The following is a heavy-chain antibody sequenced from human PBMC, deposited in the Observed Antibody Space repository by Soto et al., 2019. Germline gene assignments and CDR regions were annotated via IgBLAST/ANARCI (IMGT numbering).Heavy chain of an antibody. J-gene: IGHJ6*02. CDR2: ISYDGSNK. V-gene: IGHV3-30*18. CDR3: AKDYSGYDYYYYGMDV. Sequence: GGSLRLSCAASGFTFSSYGMHWVRQAPGKGLERVAVISYDGSNKYYADSVKGRFTISRDNSKNTLYLQMNSLRAEDTAVYYCAKDYSGYDYYYYGMDVWGQGTTVTVSS. D-gene: IGHD5-12*01. CDR1: GFTFSSYG.